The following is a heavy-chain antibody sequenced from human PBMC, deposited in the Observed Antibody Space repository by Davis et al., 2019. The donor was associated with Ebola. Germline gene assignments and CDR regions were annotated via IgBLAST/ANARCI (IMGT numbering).Heavy chain of an antibody. CDR3: ARDIIMVRGSFEY. J-gene: IGHJ4*02. V-gene: IGHV3-69-1*01. Sequence: PGGSLRLSCAASGFTFSDYYMNWVRQAPGKGLEWVSSISSSSTIYYADSVKGRFTISRDNAKNSLYLQMNSLRAEDTAVYYCARDIIMVRGSFEYWGQGTLVTVSS. CDR2: ISSSSTI. D-gene: IGHD3-10*01. CDR1: GFTFSDYY.